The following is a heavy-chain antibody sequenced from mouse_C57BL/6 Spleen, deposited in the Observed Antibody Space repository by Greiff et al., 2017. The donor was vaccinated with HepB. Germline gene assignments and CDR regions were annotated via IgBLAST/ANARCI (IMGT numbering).Heavy chain of an antibody. J-gene: IGHJ2*01. CDR3: ARQLRIYYGYDDYFDY. Sequence: QVQLQQPGAELVKPGASVKLSCKASGYTFTSYWMHWVKQRPGRGLEWIGRIDPNSGGTKYNEKFKSKATLTVDKPSSTAYMQLSSLTSEDSAVYYCARQLRIYYGYDDYFDYWGQGTTLTVSS. CDR2: IDPNSGGT. V-gene: IGHV1-72*01. D-gene: IGHD2-2*01. CDR1: GYTFTSYW.